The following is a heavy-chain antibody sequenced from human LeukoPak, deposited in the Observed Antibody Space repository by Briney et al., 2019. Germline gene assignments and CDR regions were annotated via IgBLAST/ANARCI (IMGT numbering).Heavy chain of an antibody. Sequence: GGSLRLSCAASGFTFSSYAMSWVRQASGKGLEWVSAISGSGSSTYYADSVKGRFTISRDNSKNTLYLQMNSLRAEDTAVYYCAKSTGLVVVAAIDSWGQGTLVTVSS. V-gene: IGHV3-23*01. CDR3: AKSTGLVVVAAIDS. CDR2: ISGSGSST. J-gene: IGHJ4*02. CDR1: GFTFSSYA. D-gene: IGHD2-15*01.